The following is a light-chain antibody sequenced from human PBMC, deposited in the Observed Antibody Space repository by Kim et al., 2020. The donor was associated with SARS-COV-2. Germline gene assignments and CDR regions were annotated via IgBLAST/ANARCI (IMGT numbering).Light chain of an antibody. CDR2: YDN. CDR3: QVWHGGSHHVI. J-gene: IGLJ2*01. Sequence: APGQTARITCGGDNIGGETVHWYRQKPGQAPVLVIFYDNDRPSGIPARFSGSNSGNTATLTISRVEAGDEADYFCQVWHGGSHHVIFGRGTKLTVL. V-gene: IGLV3-21*04. CDR1: NIGGET.